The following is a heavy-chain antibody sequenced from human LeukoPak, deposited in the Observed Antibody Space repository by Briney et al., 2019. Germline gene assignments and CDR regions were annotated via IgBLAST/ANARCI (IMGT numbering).Heavy chain of an antibody. CDR2: ISWDGGTT. CDR1: GFTFDDYA. J-gene: IGHJ5*02. Sequence: PGGSLRLSCAASGFTFDDYAMHWVRQAPGKGLEWVSLISWDGGTTYYSDSVKGRFTISRDNSKNTLYLQMNSLRAEDTAVYYCAKGNYYDSSAYNWFDPWGQGTLVTVSS. D-gene: IGHD3-22*01. CDR3: AKGNYYDSSAYNWFDP. V-gene: IGHV3-43D*03.